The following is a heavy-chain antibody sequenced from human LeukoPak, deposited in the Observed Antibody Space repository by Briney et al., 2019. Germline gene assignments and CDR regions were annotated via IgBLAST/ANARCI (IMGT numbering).Heavy chain of an antibody. Sequence: SETLSLTCTVSGGSISSYYWSWIRQPPGKGLEWIGYIYYSGSTYYNPSLKSRVTISVDTSKNQFSLKLSSVTAADTAVYYCARQSSGPRFFDYWGQGTLVTVSS. CDR3: ARQSSGPRFFDY. J-gene: IGHJ4*02. CDR2: IYYSGST. D-gene: IGHD6-19*01. V-gene: IGHV4-59*04. CDR1: GGSISSYY.